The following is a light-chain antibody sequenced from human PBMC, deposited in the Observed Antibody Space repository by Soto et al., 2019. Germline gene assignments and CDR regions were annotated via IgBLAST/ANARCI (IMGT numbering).Light chain of an antibody. V-gene: IGKV3D-20*02. CDR3: MQSIQLPPT. CDR1: QSLTNPY. Sequence: ENVLTQSPGTLSLSPGDRATLFCRARQSLTNPYIAWYQQKPGQAPRLLIYDISSRATGIPDRFSGSGSGTDFTLKISRVEAEDVGVYYCMQSIQLPPTFGGGTKVDIK. CDR2: DIS. J-gene: IGKJ4*01.